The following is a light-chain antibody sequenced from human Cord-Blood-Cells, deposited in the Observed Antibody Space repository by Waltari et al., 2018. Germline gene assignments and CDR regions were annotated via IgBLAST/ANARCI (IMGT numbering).Light chain of an antibody. CDR1: SSDVGGYTY. J-gene: IGLJ1*01. CDR2: EVS. Sequence: QSALTQPASVSGSPGQSITISCTGTSSDVGGYTYSSWYQQHSGKAPKLMIYEVSNRPSGVSNRFSGSKSGNTASLTISGLQAEDEADYYCSSYTSSSPYVFGTGTKVTVL. V-gene: IGLV2-14*01. CDR3: SSYTSSSPYV.